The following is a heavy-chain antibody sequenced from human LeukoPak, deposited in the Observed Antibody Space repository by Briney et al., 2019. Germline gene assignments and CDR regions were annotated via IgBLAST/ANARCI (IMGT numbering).Heavy chain of an antibody. J-gene: IGHJ4*02. CDR1: GYTLTELS. Sequence: ASVKVSCKVSGYTLTELSMHWVRQAPGKGLEWMGGFDLEDGKTIYAQKFQGRVTMTEDASTDTAYMELNSLRSEDTAVYSCATGEVGGKLPYYDFWGQGTLVTVSS. D-gene: IGHD1-26*01. CDR3: ATGEVGGKLPYYDF. CDR2: FDLEDGKT. V-gene: IGHV1-24*01.